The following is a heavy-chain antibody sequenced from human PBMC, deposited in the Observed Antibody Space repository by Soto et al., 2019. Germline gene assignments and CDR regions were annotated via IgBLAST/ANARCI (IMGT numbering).Heavy chain of an antibody. CDR1: GYSFTSYW. D-gene: IGHD2-2*01. CDR3: ARLICSSTSCHHPYGMDV. Sequence: GESLKISCKGSGYSFTSYWISWVRQMPGKGLEWMGRIDPSDSYTNYSPSFQGHVTISADKSISTAYLQRSSLKASDTAMYYCARLICSSTSCHHPYGMDVWGQGTTVTVSS. V-gene: IGHV5-10-1*01. CDR2: IDPSDSYT. J-gene: IGHJ6*02.